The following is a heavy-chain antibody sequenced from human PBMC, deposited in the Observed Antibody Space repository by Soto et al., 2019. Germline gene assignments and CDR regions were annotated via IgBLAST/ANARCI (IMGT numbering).Heavy chain of an antibody. Sequence: GASVKVSCKSSGYTFTSYGFSWVRQAPGQGLEWVGWISANNGDTNSAEKFQGRLTLTTDTSTSTAYMDLRSLTSDDTAVYFCARDFRSTCRGASCIYFDLWGQGNLVTVSS. D-gene: IGHD2-15*01. V-gene: IGHV1-18*01. J-gene: IGHJ4*02. CDR3: ARDFRSTCRGASCIYFDL. CDR1: GYTFTSYG. CDR2: ISANNGDT.